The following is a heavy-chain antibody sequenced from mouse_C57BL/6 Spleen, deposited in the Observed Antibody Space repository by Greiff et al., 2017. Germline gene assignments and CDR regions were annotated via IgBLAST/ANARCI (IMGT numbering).Heavy chain of an antibody. Sequence: QVQLKESGPELVKPGASVKISCKASGYTFTDYYINWVKQRPGQGLEWIGWIFPGSGSTYYNEKFKGKATLTVDKSSSTAYMLLSSLTSEDSAVYFCARSGYDYDEGAWFAYWGQGTLVTVSA. CDR3: ARSGYDYDEGAWFAY. D-gene: IGHD2-4*01. V-gene: IGHV1-75*01. CDR2: IFPGSGST. CDR1: GYTFTDYY. J-gene: IGHJ3*01.